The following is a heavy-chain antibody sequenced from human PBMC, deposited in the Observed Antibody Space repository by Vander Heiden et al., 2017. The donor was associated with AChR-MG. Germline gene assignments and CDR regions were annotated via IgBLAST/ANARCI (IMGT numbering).Heavy chain of an antibody. J-gene: IGHJ4*02. Sequence: EVQLVESGGGLVRPGGPRRLSCAASGFTVSSYEMNWVRQAPGKGLEWVSYISSSGSTIYYADSVKGRFTISRDNAKNSLYLQMNSLRAEDTAVYYCATDTAMADYWGQGTLVTVSS. CDR3: ATDTAMADY. V-gene: IGHV3-48*03. CDR1: GFTVSSYE. CDR2: ISSSGSTI. D-gene: IGHD5-18*01.